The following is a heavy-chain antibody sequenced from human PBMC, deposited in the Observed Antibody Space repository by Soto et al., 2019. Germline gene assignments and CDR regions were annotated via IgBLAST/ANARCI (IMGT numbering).Heavy chain of an antibody. J-gene: IGHJ6*02. Sequence: ASVKVSCKASGYTFTSYGISWVRQAPGQGLEWMGWISAYNGNTNYAQKLQGRVTMTTDTSTSTAYMELRSLRSDDTAVYYCARVGYYGSGSYSLVDVWGQGTTVTVSS. V-gene: IGHV1-18*01. CDR2: ISAYNGNT. CDR3: ARVGYYGSGSYSLVDV. CDR1: GYTFTSYG. D-gene: IGHD3-10*01.